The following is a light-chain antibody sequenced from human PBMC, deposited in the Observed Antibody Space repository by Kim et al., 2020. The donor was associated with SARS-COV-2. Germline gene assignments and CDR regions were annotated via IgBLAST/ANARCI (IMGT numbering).Light chain of an antibody. V-gene: IGKV3-15*01. J-gene: IGKJ2*01. CDR2: GAS. Sequence: VSPGESAPLPCRASQSVSSNLAWYQQKPGQAPRLLIYGASTRATGIPARFSGSGSGTEFTLTISSLQSEDFAVYYCQQYNNWLYTFGQGTKLEI. CDR1: QSVSSN. CDR3: QQYNNWLYT.